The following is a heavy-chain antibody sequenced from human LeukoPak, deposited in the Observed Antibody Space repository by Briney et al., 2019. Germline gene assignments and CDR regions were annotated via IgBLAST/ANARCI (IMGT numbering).Heavy chain of an antibody. Sequence: PSETLSLTCAVSGYSISSGSYYWSWIRQPAGKGLEWIGRIYTSGSTNYNPSLKSRVTISVDTSKNQFSLKLSSVTAADTAVYYCARAVEWLGAFDIWGQGTMVTVSS. CDR2: IYTSGST. D-gene: IGHD3-3*01. V-gene: IGHV4-61*02. CDR1: GYSISSGSYY. CDR3: ARAVEWLGAFDI. J-gene: IGHJ3*02.